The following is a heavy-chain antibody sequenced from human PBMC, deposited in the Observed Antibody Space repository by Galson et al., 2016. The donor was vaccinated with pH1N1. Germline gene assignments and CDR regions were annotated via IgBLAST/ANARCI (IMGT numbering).Heavy chain of an antibody. V-gene: IGHV1-18*01. CDR2: ISAYNGNT. Sequence: SVKVSCKASGYTFISYGISWVRQAPGQGLEWMGWISAYNGNTNYAQRLQGRVSMITDTSTSTANMELRTLRSDDTAVYYCARDSRGGGELQPFDYWGQGTLVTVSS. CDR3: ARDSRGGGELQPFDY. D-gene: IGHD1-26*01. J-gene: IGHJ4*02. CDR1: GYTFISYG.